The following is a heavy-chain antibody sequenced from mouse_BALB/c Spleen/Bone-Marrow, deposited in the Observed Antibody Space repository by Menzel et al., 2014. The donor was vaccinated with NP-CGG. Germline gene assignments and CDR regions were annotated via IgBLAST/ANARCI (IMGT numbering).Heavy chain of an antibody. CDR1: GFTFTDYY. V-gene: IGHV7-3*02. J-gene: IGHJ3*01. CDR2: IRNKANGYTT. CDR3: ARDGSWFAY. Sequence: EVHLVESGGGLVQPGGSLRLSCATSGFTFTDYYMSWVRQPPGKALEWLGFIRNKANGYTTEYSASVKGRFTISRDNSQSILYLQMNTLGAEDSATYYCARDGSWFAYWGQGTLVTVSA.